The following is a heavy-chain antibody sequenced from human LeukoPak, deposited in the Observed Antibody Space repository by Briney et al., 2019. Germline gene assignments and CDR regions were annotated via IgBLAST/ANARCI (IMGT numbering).Heavy chain of an antibody. Sequence: SETLSLTCTVSGPSISSYYWSWIRQPPGKGLEWIGYIYYSGSTNYNPSLKSRVTISVDTSKNQFSLKLTSVTAADTAVYYCARGEDGDYYFQHWGQGTLVTVSS. V-gene: IGHV4-59*12. CDR1: GPSISSYY. CDR2: IYYSGST. D-gene: IGHD4-17*01. J-gene: IGHJ1*01. CDR3: ARGEDGDYYFQH.